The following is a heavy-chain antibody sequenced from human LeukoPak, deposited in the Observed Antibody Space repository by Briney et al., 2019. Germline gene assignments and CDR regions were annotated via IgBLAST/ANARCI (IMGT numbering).Heavy chain of an antibody. CDR1: GLTFSTYP. Sequence: GGSLRLSCAASGLTFSTYPMHWVRQAPGKGLEYVAAITSNGNSAYYANSVKGRFTISRDNSKNTLYLQMGSLRAEDMAVYYCARRRGDQEFYYFDNWGQGTLVTVSS. J-gene: IGHJ4*02. CDR2: ITSNGNSA. V-gene: IGHV3-64*01. CDR3: ARRRGDQEFYYFDN. D-gene: IGHD4-17*01.